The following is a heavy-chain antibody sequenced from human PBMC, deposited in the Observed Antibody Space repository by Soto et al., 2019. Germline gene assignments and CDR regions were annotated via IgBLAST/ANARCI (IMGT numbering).Heavy chain of an antibody. CDR2: IYWDDDK. V-gene: IGHV2-5*08. CDR1: GFSLDSAGMC. J-gene: IGHJ4*02. D-gene: IGHD2-15*01. Sequence: SGPTLVNPTQTLTLTCTFSGFSLDSAGMCVTWIRQPPGKALEWLALIYWDDDKRYSPSLKSRLTITKDTSKNQVVLTMTNMDPVDTATYYCAHRPAYCSGRSCYSGFDYWGQGTLVTVSS. CDR3: AHRPAYCSGRSCYSGFDY.